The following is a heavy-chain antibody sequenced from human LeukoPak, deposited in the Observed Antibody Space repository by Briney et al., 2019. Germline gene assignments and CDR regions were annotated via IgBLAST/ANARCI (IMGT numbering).Heavy chain of an antibody. CDR3: ARSGGEWELY. CDR1: GYTFTGYY. J-gene: IGHJ4*02. V-gene: IGHV1-46*01. D-gene: IGHD1-26*01. CDR2: INPSGGST. Sequence: ASVKVSCKVSGYTFTGYYLHWVRQAPGQGLEWMGIINPSGGSTSYAQKFQGRVTMTRDTSTSTVYMELSSLRSEDTAVYYCARSGGEWELYWGQGTLVTVSS.